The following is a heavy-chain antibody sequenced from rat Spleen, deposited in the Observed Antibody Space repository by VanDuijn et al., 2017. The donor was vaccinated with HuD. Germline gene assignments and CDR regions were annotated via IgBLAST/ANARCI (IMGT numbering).Heavy chain of an antibody. CDR1: GFTFSDYG. V-gene: IGHV5S13*01. D-gene: IGHD2-2*01. J-gene: IGHJ1*01. CDR3: ARAGYLRDWYFDF. Sequence: EVQLVESDGGLVQPGRSLKLSCAASGFTFSDYGMAWVRQAPTKGLEWVASINTGGSNTLYRNSVKGRFTISRDNAKNTQYLQMDSLRSEDTATYYCARAGYLRDWYFDFWGPGTMVTVSS. CDR2: INTGGSNT.